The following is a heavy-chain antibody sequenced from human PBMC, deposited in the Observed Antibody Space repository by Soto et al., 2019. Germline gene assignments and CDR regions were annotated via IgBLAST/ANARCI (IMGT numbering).Heavy chain of an antibody. V-gene: IGHV3-73*01. CDR2: IGSKGQNYAT. D-gene: IGHD3-9*01. CDR1: GFSVSDSA. CDR3: SRDDSDWFFN. J-gene: IGHJ4*02. Sequence: GGSLRLSCAASGFSVSDSAMHWVRQASGKGLEWVGRIGSKGQNYATTYAASVKGRFIISTDESKNTAHLQMNSLESEDTAVYYCSRDDSDWFFNWGRGTLVTVSS.